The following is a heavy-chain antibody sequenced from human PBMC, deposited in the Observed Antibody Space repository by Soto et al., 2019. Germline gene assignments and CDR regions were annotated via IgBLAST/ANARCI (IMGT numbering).Heavy chain of an antibody. Sequence: SVKVSCKASGGTFSSYAISWVRQAPGQGLEWMGGIIPIFGTANYAQKFQGRVTITADESTSTAYMELISLRSEATAVYYCARSASVKCSSSDYWGPGSLVPVSS. J-gene: IGHJ4*02. V-gene: IGHV1-69*13. CDR3: ARSASVKCSSSDY. CDR1: GGTFSSYA. CDR2: IIPIFGTA. D-gene: IGHD6-6*01.